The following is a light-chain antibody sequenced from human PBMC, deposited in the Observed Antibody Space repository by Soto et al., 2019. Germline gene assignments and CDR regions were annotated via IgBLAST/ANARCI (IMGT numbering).Light chain of an antibody. CDR2: RTN. J-gene: IGLJ1*01. CDR1: SSNIGSNY. CDR3: AAWDDSLSVLYV. V-gene: IGLV1-47*01. Sequence: QSVLTQPPSASGTPGQRVTISCSGSSSNIGSNYVYWYQQLPGTAPKLLIYRTNQRPSGVPDRFSGSKSGTSASLAISGLRSEDEADYYCAAWDDSLSVLYVFGTGTKLTVL.